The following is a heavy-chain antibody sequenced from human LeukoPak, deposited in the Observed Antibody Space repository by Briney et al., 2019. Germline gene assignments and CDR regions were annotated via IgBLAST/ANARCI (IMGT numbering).Heavy chain of an antibody. D-gene: IGHD2-2*01. Sequence: GGSLRLSCAASGFTFNNFAMIWVRQAPGKGLEWVSAISGSGGSTYYADSVKGRFTISRDNSKNTLYLQMNSLRAEDTAVYYCAKDQVVVAPGDYYYYMDVWGKGTTVTISS. CDR1: GFTFNNFA. CDR2: ISGSGGST. CDR3: AKDQVVVAPGDYYYYMDV. V-gene: IGHV3-23*01. J-gene: IGHJ6*03.